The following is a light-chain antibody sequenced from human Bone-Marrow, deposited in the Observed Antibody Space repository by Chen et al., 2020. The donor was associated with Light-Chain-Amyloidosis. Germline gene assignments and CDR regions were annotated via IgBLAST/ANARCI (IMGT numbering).Light chain of an antibody. CDR2: RDT. V-gene: IGLV3-25*03. Sequence: SYELTQPPSVSVSPGQTARITCSGDDLPTKYAYWYQHKPGQAPVLVIHRDTERPSGISERFSGSSSGTTATLTISGVQAEDEAVYHCQSADSSCTYEVIFGGGTKLTVL. J-gene: IGLJ2*01. CDR1: DLPTKY. CDR3: QSADSSCTYEVI.